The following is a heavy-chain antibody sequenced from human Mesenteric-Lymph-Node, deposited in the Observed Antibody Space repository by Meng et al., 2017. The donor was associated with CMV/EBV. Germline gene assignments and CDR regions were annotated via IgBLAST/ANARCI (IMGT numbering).Heavy chain of an antibody. CDR1: GYTFTGYY. CDR2: INPNSGGT. Sequence: ASVKVSCKASGYTFTGYYMHWVRQAPGQGLEWMGWINPNSGGTNYAQKFQGRVTLTLDTAIDTAYMELSRLTSDDTAIYYCARRAARGPFDFWGQGALVTVSS. J-gene: IGHJ4*02. D-gene: IGHD2-15*01. CDR3: ARRAARGPFDF. V-gene: IGHV1-2*02.